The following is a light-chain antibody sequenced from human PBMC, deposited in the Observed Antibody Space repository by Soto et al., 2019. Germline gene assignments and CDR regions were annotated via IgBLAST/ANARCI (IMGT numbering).Light chain of an antibody. CDR2: LNSDGSH. CDR3: QTWGTGFHVV. V-gene: IGLV4-69*01. J-gene: IGLJ2*01. Sequence: QSVLTQSPSASASLGASVKLTCTLTSGHSSYAIAWHQQQPEKGPRYLMRLNSDGSHYKGDGIPDRFSGSSSGAERYLTISSLQSEDEADYYCQTWGTGFHVVFGGGTKLTVL. CDR1: SGHSSYA.